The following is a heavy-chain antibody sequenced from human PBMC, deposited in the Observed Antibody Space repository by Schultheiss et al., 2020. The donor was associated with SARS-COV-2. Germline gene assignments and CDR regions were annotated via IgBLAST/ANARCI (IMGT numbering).Heavy chain of an antibody. Sequence: GGSLRLSCAASGFTFSNAWMSWVRQAPGKGLEWVGRIKSKTDGGTTDYAAPVKGRFTISRDDSKNTLYLQMNSLKTEDTAVYYCARDFITIFDLGYWGQGTLVTVSS. CDR1: GFTFSNAW. V-gene: IGHV3-15*01. J-gene: IGHJ4*02. CDR3: ARDFITIFDLGY. CDR2: IKSKTDGGTT. D-gene: IGHD3-3*01.